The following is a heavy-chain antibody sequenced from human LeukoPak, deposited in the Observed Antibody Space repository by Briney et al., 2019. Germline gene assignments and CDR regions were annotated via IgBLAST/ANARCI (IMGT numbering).Heavy chain of an antibody. D-gene: IGHD6-6*01. CDR2: IDHTGIT. Sequence: SETLSLTCTVSDDSITIYYWSWIRQPPGKGLEWIGYIDHTGITNYNPSLNSRVTISRDTSKNHFSLELSSATAADTAVYYCAGGSSSMSPWGQGTLVTVSS. J-gene: IGHJ5*02. V-gene: IGHV4-59*01. CDR3: AGGSSSMSP. CDR1: DDSITIYY.